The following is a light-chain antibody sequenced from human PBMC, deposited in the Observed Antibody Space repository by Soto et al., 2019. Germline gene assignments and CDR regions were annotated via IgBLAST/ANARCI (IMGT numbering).Light chain of an antibody. Sequence: QSVLTQPPSVSGAPGQRVTLSCTGSSSNIGAGYDVHWYQQLPGTAPKLLIYGNNNRPSGVPDRFSGSKSGTSASLAITGLQAEDEADYYCQSYDSSLSGSGFGTGTKVTV. CDR3: QSYDSSLSGSG. J-gene: IGLJ1*01. CDR2: GNN. CDR1: SSNIGAGYD. V-gene: IGLV1-40*01.